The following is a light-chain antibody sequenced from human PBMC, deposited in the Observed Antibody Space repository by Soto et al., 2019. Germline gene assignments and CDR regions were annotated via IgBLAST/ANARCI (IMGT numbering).Light chain of an antibody. CDR2: KAT. V-gene: IGKV1-5*03. Sequence: DIQMTQSPSTLSASVGDRVTITCRASQSISSWLAWYQQKPGKAPNLLIYKATSLETGVPTRFSGSGSGTEFTLTISSLQHDDFATYYCQQYDSYAYTFGQGTKLEIK. J-gene: IGKJ2*01. CDR1: QSISSW. CDR3: QQYDSYAYT.